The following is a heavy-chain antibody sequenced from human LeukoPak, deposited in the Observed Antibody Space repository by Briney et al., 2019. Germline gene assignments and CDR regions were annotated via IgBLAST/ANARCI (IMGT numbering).Heavy chain of an antibody. J-gene: IGHJ4*02. D-gene: IGHD6-13*01. CDR1: GGSFSGYY. CDR3: ARGTGYSSSWPFFDY. V-gene: IGHV4-34*01. Sequence: SETLSLTCAVYGGSFSGYYWSWIRQPPGKGLEWIGEINHSGSTNYNPSLKSRVTISVDTSKNQFSLKLSSVTAADTAVYYCARGTGYSSSWPFFDYWGQGTLVTVSS. CDR2: INHSGST.